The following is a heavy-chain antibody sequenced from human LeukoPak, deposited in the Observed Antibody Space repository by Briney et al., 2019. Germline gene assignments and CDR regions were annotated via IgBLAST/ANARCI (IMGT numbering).Heavy chain of an antibody. CDR3: AKDPTSYSWNPGWFDP. D-gene: IGHD1-20*01. J-gene: IGHJ5*02. CDR1: GFTFSSYA. V-gene: IGHV3-23*01. CDR2: ISGSGGST. Sequence: GGSLRLSCAASGFTFSSYAMSWVRQAPGKGLEWVSAISGSGGSTYYADSVKGRFTISRDNSKNTLYLQMNSPRAEDTAVYYCAKDPTSYSWNPGWFDPWGQGTLVTVSS.